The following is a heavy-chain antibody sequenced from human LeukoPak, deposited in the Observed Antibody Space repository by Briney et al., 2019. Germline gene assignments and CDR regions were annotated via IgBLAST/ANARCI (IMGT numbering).Heavy chain of an antibody. Sequence: SETLSLTCTVSGGSMSSYYWTWIRQPPGKGLEWIGYVYNSGNTNYNPSLKGRVTISVDTSKKNFSLKLSSVTAADTAVHSCATYQELLRAYSYGSNNYYYYGMDVWGQGTTVTVSS. CDR1: GGSMSSYY. CDR2: VYNSGNT. D-gene: IGHD5-18*01. CDR3: ATYQELLRAYSYGSNNYYYYGMDV. V-gene: IGHV4-59*01. J-gene: IGHJ6*02.